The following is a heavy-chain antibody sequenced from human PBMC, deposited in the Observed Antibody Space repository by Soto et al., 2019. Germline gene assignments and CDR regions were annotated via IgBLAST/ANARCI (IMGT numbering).Heavy chain of an antibody. Sequence: QVQLQESGPGLVKPSQTLSLTCTVSGGSISSGSYYWSWIRQHPGKGLEWIGYIYSSGSTYYNPSLKSRVTISLDTSKNHFSLKLSSVTAADTAVYYGARKGSGWPHDASDVWGQGTMVTVSS. CDR3: ARKGSGWPHDASDV. D-gene: IGHD6-19*01. CDR1: GGSISSGSYY. CDR2: IYSSGST. J-gene: IGHJ3*01. V-gene: IGHV4-31*03.